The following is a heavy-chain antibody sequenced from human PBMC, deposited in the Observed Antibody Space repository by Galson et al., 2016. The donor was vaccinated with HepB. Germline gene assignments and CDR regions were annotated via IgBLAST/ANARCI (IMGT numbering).Heavy chain of an antibody. Sequence: QPPGKGLEWIGEIYHSGRTKYNPSLKSRVTISVDKSKNQFSLTLSSVTAADTAVYYCARGEYTFDYWGQGTLVTVSS. V-gene: IGHV4-4*02. CDR3: ARGEYTFDY. CDR2: IYHSGRT. D-gene: IGHD2/OR15-2a*01. J-gene: IGHJ4*02.